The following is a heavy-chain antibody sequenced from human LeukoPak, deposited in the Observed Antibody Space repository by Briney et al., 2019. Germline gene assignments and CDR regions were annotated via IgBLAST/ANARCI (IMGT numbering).Heavy chain of an antibody. CDR2: ISGSGGST. J-gene: IGHJ4*02. CDR1: GFTVSSYA. CDR3: AKRASSSWYIDY. Sequence: GGSLRLSCAASGFTVSSYAMSLVRQAAGKGLEWVSAISGSGGSTYYADSVKGRFTISRDNSKNTLYPQMNGLRAEDTAVYYCAKRASSSWYIDYWGQGTLVTVSS. V-gene: IGHV3-23*01. D-gene: IGHD6-13*01.